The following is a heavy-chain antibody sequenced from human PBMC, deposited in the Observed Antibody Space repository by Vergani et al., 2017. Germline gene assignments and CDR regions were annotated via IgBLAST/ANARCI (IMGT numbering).Heavy chain of an antibody. J-gene: IGHJ4*02. V-gene: IGHV3-15*01. CDR3: TTVGYNWNAAFDY. D-gene: IGHD1-1*01. CDR1: GFAFSRYA. CDR2: IKSNSDGGTT. Sequence: EVQLLESGGRLVQPGGSLRLSCVASGFAFSRYAMSWVRQAPGKGLEWVGRIKSNSDGGTTHYAAPVKGRFTISRDGSKTTMYLQMNSLKTEDTAVYYCTTVGYNWNAAFDYWGQGTLVTVSS.